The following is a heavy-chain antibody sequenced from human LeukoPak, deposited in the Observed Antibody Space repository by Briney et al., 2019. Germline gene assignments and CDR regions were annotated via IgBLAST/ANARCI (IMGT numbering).Heavy chain of an antibody. J-gene: IGHJ5*02. Sequence: SETLSLTCAVYGGSFSGYYWSWIRQPPGKGLEWIGEINHSGSTNYNPSLKSRVTISVDTSKNQFSLKLSSVTAADTAVYYCARGYCSRTSCYTGSNWFDPWGQGTLVTVSS. CDR2: INHSGST. V-gene: IGHV4-34*01. CDR1: GGSFSGYY. CDR3: ARGYCSRTSCYTGSNWFDP. D-gene: IGHD2-2*02.